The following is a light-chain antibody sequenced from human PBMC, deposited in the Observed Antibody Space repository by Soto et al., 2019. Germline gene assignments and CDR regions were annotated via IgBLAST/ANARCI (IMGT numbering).Light chain of an antibody. CDR3: QQYAGWPRT. V-gene: IGKV3-15*01. J-gene: IGKJ2*01. CDR2: GAS. CDR1: QSIGTN. Sequence: ETVMTQSPATLSVSPGGRVTLSCRASQSIGTNLLWLQQSPGQPPRLLISGASDRVAGVPDRFSGSGSGTDFTRTISGLQSEDCAVYYCQQYAGWPRTFGQGTKLEIK.